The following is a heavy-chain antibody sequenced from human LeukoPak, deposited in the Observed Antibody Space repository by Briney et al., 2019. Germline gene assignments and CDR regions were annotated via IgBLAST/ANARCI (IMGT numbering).Heavy chain of an antibody. CDR3: ARTRYYYNSRSYGAPYYFDY. Sequence: SETLSLTCAVSGGSISRNSYYWGWIRQPPGKGLEWIGSICYSGSTYYNPSLKSRVTISVDTSKNQFSLKLSSVTAADTAVYYCARTRYYYNSRSYGAPYYFDYWGQGTLVTVSS. J-gene: IGHJ4*02. V-gene: IGHV4-39*01. D-gene: IGHD3-10*01. CDR2: ICYSGST. CDR1: GGSISRNSYY.